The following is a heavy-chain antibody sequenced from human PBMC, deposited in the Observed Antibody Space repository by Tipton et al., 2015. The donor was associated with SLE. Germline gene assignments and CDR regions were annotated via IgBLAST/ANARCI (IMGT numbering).Heavy chain of an antibody. CDR2: ISSSSSTI. Sequence: SLRLSCAASGFTFSSYSMNWVRQAPGKGLEWVSYISSSSSTIYYADSVKGRFTISRDNAKNSLYLQMTSLRAEDTAVYYCASLVVVPAATGDYWGQGTLVTVSS. D-gene: IGHD2-2*01. CDR1: GFTFSSYS. CDR3: ASLVVVPAATGDY. J-gene: IGHJ4*02. V-gene: IGHV3-48*01.